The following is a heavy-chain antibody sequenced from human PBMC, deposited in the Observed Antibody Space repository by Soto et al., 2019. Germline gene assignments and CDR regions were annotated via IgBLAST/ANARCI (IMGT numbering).Heavy chain of an antibody. D-gene: IGHD2-15*01. V-gene: IGHV4-59*01. CDR2: IYYSGST. J-gene: IGHJ6*02. CDR1: GGSISSYY. CDR3: ARDLYCSGGSCYSDYYYGMDV. Sequence: NPSETLSLTCTVSGGSISSYYWSWIRQPPGKGLEWIGYIYYSGSTNYNPSLKSRVTISVDTSKNQFSLKLSSVTAADTAVYYCARDLYCSGGSCYSDYYYGMDVWGQGTTVTVSS.